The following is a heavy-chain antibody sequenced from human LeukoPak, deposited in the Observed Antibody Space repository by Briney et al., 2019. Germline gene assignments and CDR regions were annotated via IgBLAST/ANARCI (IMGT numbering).Heavy chain of an antibody. CDR3: AKDGYGVLDY. D-gene: IGHD4-17*01. V-gene: IGHV3-23*01. CDR1: GFTFSNAW. Sequence: GGSLRLSCAASGFTFSNAWMSWVRQAPGKGLEWVSDISGGGSSTHYADSVKGRFTISRENSQNTLYLQMNSLRAEDTAVYYCAKDGYGVLDYWGQGTLVTVSS. CDR2: ISGGGSST. J-gene: IGHJ4*02.